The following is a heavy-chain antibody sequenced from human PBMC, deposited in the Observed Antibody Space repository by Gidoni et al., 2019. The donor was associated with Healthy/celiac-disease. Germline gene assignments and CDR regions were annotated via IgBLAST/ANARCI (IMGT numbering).Heavy chain of an antibody. D-gene: IGHD2-2*01. Sequence: EVHLVESGGGLVQPGGSLRLSCAASGFTFSSYWMHWVRQAPGEGPMWVPRINTDGSHTDYADSVEGRFTISRDNAKNTVYLQMNGLRAEDTAVYYCARPLLVAAAALDYWGQGTLVTVSS. CDR3: ARPLLVAAAALDY. CDR1: GFTFSSYW. J-gene: IGHJ4*02. V-gene: IGHV3-74*01. CDR2: INTDGSHT.